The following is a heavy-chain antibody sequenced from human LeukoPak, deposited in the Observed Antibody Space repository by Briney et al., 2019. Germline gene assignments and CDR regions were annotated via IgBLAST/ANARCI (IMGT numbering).Heavy chain of an antibody. D-gene: IGHD4-17*01. V-gene: IGHV3-21*01. CDR2: ISSGTTYI. CDR3: ARASDSGDYFSGMDV. CDR1: GFIFSAYS. J-gene: IGHJ6*02. Sequence: GGSLRLSCAASGFIFSAYSMNWVRQAPGKGLEWVSSISSGTTYIYYADSVKGRFTISRDSAKNSLYLQMNSLRAEDTAVYYCARASDSGDYFSGMDVWGQGTTVTVSS.